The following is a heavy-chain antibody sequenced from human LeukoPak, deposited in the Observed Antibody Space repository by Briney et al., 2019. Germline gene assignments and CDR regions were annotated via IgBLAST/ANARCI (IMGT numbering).Heavy chain of an antibody. V-gene: IGHV4-38-2*02. CDR3: ARTPVGYCRSTSCYRNWFDP. Sequence: PSETLSLTCTVSGYSISSGYYWGWIRQPPGKGLEWIGSIYHSGSTYYNPSLKSRVTISVDTSKNQFSLKLSSVTAADTAVYYCARTPVGYCRSTSCYRNWFDPWGQGTLVTVSS. J-gene: IGHJ5*02. CDR1: GYSISSGYY. D-gene: IGHD2-2*01. CDR2: IYHSGST.